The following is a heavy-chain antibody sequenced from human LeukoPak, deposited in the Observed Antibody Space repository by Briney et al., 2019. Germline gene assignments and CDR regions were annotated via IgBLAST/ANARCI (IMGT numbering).Heavy chain of an antibody. CDR3: ARGSHTFKT. CDR2: IYYGGKT. Sequence: PSETLSLTCSVSGDSVSNYSWGWIRQPPGKGLEWIGYIYYGGKTTTAYNPSLKSRVTLSVDTSKNHFSLMLNSVTAADMAVYYCARGSHTFKTWGQGILVTVSS. V-gene: IGHV4-59*02. J-gene: IGHJ4*02. CDR1: GDSVSNYS.